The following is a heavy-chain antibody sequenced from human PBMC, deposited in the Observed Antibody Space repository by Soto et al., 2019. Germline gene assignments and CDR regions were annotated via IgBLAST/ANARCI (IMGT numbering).Heavy chain of an antibody. CDR2: IYYSGST. CDR3: ARDYDYYDSRSGMDV. J-gene: IGHJ6*02. CDR1: GGSISSYY. D-gene: IGHD3-22*01. Sequence: PSETLSLTCTVSGGSISSYYWSWIRQPPGKGLEWIGYIYYSGSTNYNPSLKSRVTISVDTSKNQFSLKLSSVTAADTAVYYCARDYDYYDSRSGMDVWGQGTRVTVSS. V-gene: IGHV4-59*01.